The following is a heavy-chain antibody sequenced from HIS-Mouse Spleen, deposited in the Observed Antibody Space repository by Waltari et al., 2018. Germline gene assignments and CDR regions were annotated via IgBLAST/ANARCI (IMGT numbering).Heavy chain of an antibody. CDR2: IDWDDDK. CDR3: ARIAEGYTSGWYAFDY. CDR1: GFSLSTSGMC. V-gene: IGHV2-70*15. D-gene: IGHD6-19*01. Sequence: QVTLRESGPALVKPTQTLTLTCTFSGFSLSTSGMCVSWIRQPPGKALEWLARIDWDDDKYYSTSLKTRLTISRDTCKNQVVLTMTNMDPLDTATYYCARIAEGYTSGWYAFDYWGQGTLVTVSS. J-gene: IGHJ4*02.